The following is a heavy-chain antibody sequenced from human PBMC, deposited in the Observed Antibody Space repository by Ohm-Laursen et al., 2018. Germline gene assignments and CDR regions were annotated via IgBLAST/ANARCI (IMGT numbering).Heavy chain of an antibody. J-gene: IGHJ4*02. CDR1: GGSISSSSYY. CDR3: AGPGGSGWYVANY. D-gene: IGHD6-19*01. CDR2: IYYSGST. Sequence: GTLSLTCTVSGGSISSSSYYWGWIRQPPGKGLEWIGSIYYSGSTYYNPSLKVRVTISVDTSKNQFSLKLSSVTAADTAVYYCAGPGGSGWYVANYWGQGTLVTVSS. V-gene: IGHV4-39*01.